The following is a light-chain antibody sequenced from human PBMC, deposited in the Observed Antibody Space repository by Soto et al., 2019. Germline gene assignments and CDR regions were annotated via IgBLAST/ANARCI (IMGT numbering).Light chain of an antibody. Sequence: QSALTQPASVSGSPGQSITISCTGTNNDVGGFNFVSWYQQRPGNVPKLLIYDVDDRPSGVSNRFSGSRSANTASLTISGLQAEDEDDYYCSSYTSRSTVIFGGGTKLTVL. CDR2: DVD. CDR1: NNDVGGFNF. J-gene: IGLJ2*01. CDR3: SSYTSRSTVI. V-gene: IGLV2-14*01.